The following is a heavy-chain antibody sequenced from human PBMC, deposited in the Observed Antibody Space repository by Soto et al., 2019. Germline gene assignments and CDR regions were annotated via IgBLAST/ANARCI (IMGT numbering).Heavy chain of an antibody. CDR1: GFTFSSYA. J-gene: IGHJ4*02. D-gene: IGHD6-19*01. Sequence: PGGSLRLSCAASGFTFSSYAISWARHAPEKGLEWVSALSGSGGSTYYADYVKGRFTISRDNSKNTLYLQMNSLRAEDTAVYYCAKAYSSDWYGSDYFDYWGQGTRVTVSS. CDR3: AKAYSSDWYGSDYFDY. CDR2: LSGSGGST. V-gene: IGHV3-23*01.